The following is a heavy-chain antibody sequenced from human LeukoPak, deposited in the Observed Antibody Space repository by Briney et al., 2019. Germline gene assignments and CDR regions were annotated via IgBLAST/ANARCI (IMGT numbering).Heavy chain of an antibody. V-gene: IGHV4-39*01. D-gene: IGHD2-2*01. CDR2: IYYSGST. Sequence: SETLSLTCTVSGGSISSSSYYWGWIRQPPGKGLEWIGSIYYSGSTYYNPSLKSRVTISVDTSKNQFSLKLSSVTAADTAVYYCARHVSVCSNTSCYARVAFDIWGQGTMVTVSS. CDR1: GGSISSSSYY. CDR3: ARHVSVCSNTSCYARVAFDI. J-gene: IGHJ3*02.